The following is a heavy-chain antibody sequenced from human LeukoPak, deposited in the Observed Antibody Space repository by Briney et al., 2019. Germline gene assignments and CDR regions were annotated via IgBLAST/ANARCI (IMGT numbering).Heavy chain of an antibody. V-gene: IGHV1-2*02. Sequence: GASVKVSCKASGYTFTGYYMHWVRQAPGQGLEGMGWINPNSGGTNYAQKFQGRVTMTRDTSISTAYMELSRLRSDDTAVYYCARDGADNSGYYFGSLWGQGTMVTVSS. CDR1: GYTFTGYY. J-gene: IGHJ3*01. CDR3: ARDGADNSGYYFGSL. CDR2: INPNSGGT. D-gene: IGHD3-22*01.